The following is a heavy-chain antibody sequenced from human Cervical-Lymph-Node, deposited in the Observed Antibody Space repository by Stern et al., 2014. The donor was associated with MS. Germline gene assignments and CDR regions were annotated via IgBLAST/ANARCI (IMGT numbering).Heavy chain of an antibody. V-gene: IGHV4-59*08. J-gene: IGHJ4*02. CDR1: GGSISSNY. CDR3: ARHGPPRRRDDSNHPNFDY. Sequence: DQLVESGPGLVKPSETLSLTCTVSGGSISSNYWSWIRQPPGKGLEWIGYLYYSGNTNSNPPLKSRVTTSVDTSKNQFSLGPSSVTAADTAVYYCARHGPPRRRDDSNHPNFDYWGPGTLVAVSS. D-gene: IGHD5-24*01. CDR2: LYYSGNT.